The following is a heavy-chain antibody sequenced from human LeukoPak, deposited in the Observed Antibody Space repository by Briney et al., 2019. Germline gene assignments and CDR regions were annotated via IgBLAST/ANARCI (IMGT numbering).Heavy chain of an antibody. Sequence: SETLSLTCTVSGGSISSYYWSWIRQSPGKGLEWIAYIHYSGSTNYNPSLKSRVTISVDTSKNQFSLKLSSVTAADTAVYYCARGGSRFLEWLLSHPYNWFDPWGQGTLVTVSS. V-gene: IGHV4-59*12. CDR1: GGSISSYY. CDR3: ARGGSRFLEWLLSHPYNWFDP. J-gene: IGHJ5*02. D-gene: IGHD3-3*01. CDR2: IHYSGST.